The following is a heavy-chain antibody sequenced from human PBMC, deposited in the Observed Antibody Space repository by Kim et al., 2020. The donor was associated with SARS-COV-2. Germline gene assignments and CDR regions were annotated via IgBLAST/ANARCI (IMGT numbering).Heavy chain of an antibody. CDR2: INHSGST. CDR1: GGSFSGYY. D-gene: IGHD1-7*01. V-gene: IGHV4-34*01. J-gene: IGHJ4*02. Sequence: SETLSLTCAVYGGSFSGYYWSWIRQPPGKGLEWIGEINHSGSTNYNPSLKSRVTISVDTSKNQFSLKLSSVTAADTAVYYCARGHWNYLNYFDYWGQGTLVTVSS. CDR3: ARGHWNYLNYFDY.